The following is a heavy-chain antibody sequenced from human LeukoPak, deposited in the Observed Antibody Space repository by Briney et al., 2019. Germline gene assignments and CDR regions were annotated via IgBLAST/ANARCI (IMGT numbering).Heavy chain of an antibody. V-gene: IGHV4-59*01. J-gene: IGHJ5*02. D-gene: IGHD3-10*01. CDR1: GGSISSYY. Sequence: SETLSLTCTVSGGSISSYYWNWIRQPPGKGLEWIGYIYYSGSTNYNPSLKSRVTISVDTSKNQFSLKLSSVTAADTAVYYCARVETVLWFGELDHPMDWFDPWGQGTLVTVSS. CDR2: IYYSGST. CDR3: ARVETVLWFGELDHPMDWFDP.